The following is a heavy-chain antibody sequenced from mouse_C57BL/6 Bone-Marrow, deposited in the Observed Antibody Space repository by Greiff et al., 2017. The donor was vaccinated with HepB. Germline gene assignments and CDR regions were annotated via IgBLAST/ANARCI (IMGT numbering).Heavy chain of an antibody. V-gene: IGHV1-72*01. CDR3: AMSYGYDDGGDY. CDR2: IDPNSGGT. Sequence: QVHVKQPGAELVKPGASVKLSCKASGYTFTSYWMHWVKQRPGRGLEWIGRIDPNSGGTKYNEKFKSKATLTVDKPSSTAYMQLSSLTSEDSAVYYCAMSYGYDDGGDYWGQGTTLTVSS. J-gene: IGHJ2*01. CDR1: GYTFTSYW. D-gene: IGHD2-2*01.